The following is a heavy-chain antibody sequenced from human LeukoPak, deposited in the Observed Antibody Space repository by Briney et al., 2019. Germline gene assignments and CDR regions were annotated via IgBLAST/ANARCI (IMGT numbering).Heavy chain of an antibody. J-gene: IGHJ3*02. CDR2: IIPIFGTA. CDR1: GGTFSSYA. V-gene: IGHV1-69*13. D-gene: IGHD6-19*01. CDR3: ARVLIAVAHHDAFDI. Sequence: EASVTVSCKASGGTFSSYAISWVRQAPGQGLEWMGGIIPIFGTANYAQKFQGRVTITADESTSTAYMELSSLRSEDTAVYYCARVLIAVAHHDAFDIWGQGTMVTVSS.